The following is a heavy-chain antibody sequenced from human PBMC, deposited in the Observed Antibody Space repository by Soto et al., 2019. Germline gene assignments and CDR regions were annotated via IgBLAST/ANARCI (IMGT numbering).Heavy chain of an antibody. D-gene: IGHD3-3*01. Sequence: SVKVSCKASGGTFSSYASSWVRQAPGQGLEWMGGIIPIFGTANYAQKFQGRVTITADESTSTAYMELSSLRSEDTAVYYCATEYSTIFGVVIHYGMDVWGQGTTVTVSS. J-gene: IGHJ6*02. CDR3: ATEYSTIFGVVIHYGMDV. V-gene: IGHV1-69*13. CDR1: GGTFSSYA. CDR2: IIPIFGTA.